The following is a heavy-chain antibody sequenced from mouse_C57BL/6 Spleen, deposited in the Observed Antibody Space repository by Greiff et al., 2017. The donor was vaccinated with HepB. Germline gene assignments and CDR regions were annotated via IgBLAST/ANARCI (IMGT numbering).Heavy chain of an antibody. J-gene: IGHJ1*03. CDR3: ARDRVYYYGSRTLWYFDV. CDR2: ISDGGSYT. D-gene: IGHD1-1*01. V-gene: IGHV5-4*01. Sequence: EVKVEESGGGLVKPGGSLKLSCAASGFTFSSYAMSWVRQTPEKRLEWVATISDGGSYTYYPDNVKGRFTISRDNAKNNLYLQMSHLKSEDTAMYYCARDRVYYYGSRTLWYFDVWGTGTTVTVSS. CDR1: GFTFSSYA.